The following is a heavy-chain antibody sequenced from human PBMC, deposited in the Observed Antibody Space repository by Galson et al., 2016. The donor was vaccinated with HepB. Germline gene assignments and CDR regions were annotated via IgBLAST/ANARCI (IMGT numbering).Heavy chain of an antibody. J-gene: IGHJ4*02. CDR3: AKDIGAGHNLGLSPNY. D-gene: IGHD4/OR15-4a*01. Sequence: SLRLSCAASGFTFSSYWMVWVRQAPGEGLEWVANINEDGSAKNYVDAVKGRSTISRDNVNNSLYLQMNSLRVEDTAFYYCAKDIGAGHNLGLSPNYWGQGTLVTVSS. CDR1: GFTFSSYW. CDR2: INEDGSAK. V-gene: IGHV3-7*03.